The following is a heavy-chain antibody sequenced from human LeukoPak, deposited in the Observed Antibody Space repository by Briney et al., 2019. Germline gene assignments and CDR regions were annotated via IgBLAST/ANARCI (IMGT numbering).Heavy chain of an antibody. D-gene: IGHD6-13*01. CDR2: IYTSGST. V-gene: IGHV4-4*07. J-gene: IGHJ4*02. CDR3: ARDAGHYSSSWYGLDY. Sequence: SETLSLTCTVSGGSISSYYWRWIRQPAGKGLEWIGRIYTSGSTNYNPSLKSRVTMSVDTSKNQFSLKLSSVTAADTAVYYCARDAGHYSSSWYGLDYWGQGTLVTVSS. CDR1: GGSISSYY.